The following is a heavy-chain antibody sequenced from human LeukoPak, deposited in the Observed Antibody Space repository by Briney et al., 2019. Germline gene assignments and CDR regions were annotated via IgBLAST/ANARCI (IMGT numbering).Heavy chain of an antibody. V-gene: IGHV4-34*01. CDR3: ARGNSGSYDY. CDR2: INHSGST. J-gene: IGHJ4*02. D-gene: IGHD1-26*01. Sequence: SETLSLTCAVYGGSFSGYYWSWIRQPPGKGLEWIGEINHSGSTNYNPSLKSRVTISVDTSKNQFSLKLSSVTAADTAVYYCARGNSGSYDYWGQGTLVTVSS. CDR1: GGSFSGYY.